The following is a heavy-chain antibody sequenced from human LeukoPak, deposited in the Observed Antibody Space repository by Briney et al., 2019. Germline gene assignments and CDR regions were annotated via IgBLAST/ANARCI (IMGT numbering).Heavy chain of an antibody. CDR1: GFTFSSYD. V-gene: IGHV3-13*01. Sequence: GGSLRLSCAASGFTFSSYDMHWVRQAIGKGLEWVSAIGTAGDTYYADSMKGRSTISRENAKDSLFLQVNSLRVGDTAVYYCTRAVGATNLGFDYWGQGTLVTVSS. D-gene: IGHD1-26*01. CDR3: TRAVGATNLGFDY. CDR2: IGTAGDT. J-gene: IGHJ4*02.